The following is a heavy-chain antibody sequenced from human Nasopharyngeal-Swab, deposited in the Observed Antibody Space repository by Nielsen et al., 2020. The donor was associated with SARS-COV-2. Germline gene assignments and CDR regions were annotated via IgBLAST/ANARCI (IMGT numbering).Heavy chain of an antibody. CDR2: IYYSGST. CDR1: CGSISSSSYY. J-gene: IGHJ6*02. CDR3: ARVDSSGYYYVWYYGMDV. Sequence: GSLRLSCTVSCGSISSSSYYWGWIRQPPGKGLEWIGSIYYSGSTYYNPSLKSRVTISVDTSKNQFSLKLSSVTAADTAVYYCARVDSSGYYYVWYYGMDVWGQGTTVTVSS. D-gene: IGHD3-22*01. V-gene: IGHV4-39*07.